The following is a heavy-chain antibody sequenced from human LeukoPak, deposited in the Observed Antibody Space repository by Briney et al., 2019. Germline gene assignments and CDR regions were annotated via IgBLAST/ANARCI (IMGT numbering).Heavy chain of an antibody. J-gene: IGHJ4*02. Sequence: PSETLSLTCAVYGGSFSGYYWSWIRQPPGKGLEWIGEINHSGSTNYNPSLKSRVTISVDTSKNQFSLKLSSVTAADTAVYYYARSFDYNLDYWGQGTLVTVSS. V-gene: IGHV4-34*01. CDR3: ARSFDYNLDY. CDR1: GGSFSGYY. D-gene: IGHD4-11*01. CDR2: INHSGST.